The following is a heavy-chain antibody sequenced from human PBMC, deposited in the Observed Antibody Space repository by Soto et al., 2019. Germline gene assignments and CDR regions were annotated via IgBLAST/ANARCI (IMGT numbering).Heavy chain of an antibody. J-gene: IGHJ4*02. CDR3: ARDFYGGYTYGPGDY. CDR2: IYYSGST. Sequence: PSETLSLTCTVSDVSINSSSDYWGWIRQPPGKGLEWIGSIYYSGSTYYNPSLKSRVTMSVDTSKNQFSLKLSSVTAADTALYYCARDFYGGYTYGPGDYWGQGALVTVSS. V-gene: IGHV4-39*02. D-gene: IGHD5-18*01. CDR1: DVSINSSSDY.